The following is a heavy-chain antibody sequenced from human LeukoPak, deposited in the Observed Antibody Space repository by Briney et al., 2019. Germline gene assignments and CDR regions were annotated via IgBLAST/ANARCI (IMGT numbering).Heavy chain of an antibody. Sequence: GRSLRLSCAASGFTFSKDDFHWVRQAPGKGLGWVAAIGVTGDTYYADSVKGRFTISRDNTKNSLYLQMNSLRAEDTAVYYCARGTGTTSWFDPWGQGTLVTVSS. D-gene: IGHD1-1*01. CDR2: IGVTGDT. CDR1: GFTFSKDD. CDR3: ARGTGTTSWFDP. V-gene: IGHV3-13*01. J-gene: IGHJ5*02.